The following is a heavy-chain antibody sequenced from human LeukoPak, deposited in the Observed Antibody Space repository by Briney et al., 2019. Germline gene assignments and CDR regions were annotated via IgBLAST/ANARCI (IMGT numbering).Heavy chain of an antibody. CDR1: GGSISSGSYY. V-gene: IGHV4-61*02. CDR2: IYTSGST. Sequence: SETLSLTCTVSGGSISSGSYYWSWIRQPAGKGLEWIGRIYTSGSTNYNPSLKSRVTISVDTSKNQFSLKLSSVTAADTAVYYCARVAGWHWFDPWGQGTLVTVSS. J-gene: IGHJ5*02. D-gene: IGHD6-19*01. CDR3: ARVAGWHWFDP.